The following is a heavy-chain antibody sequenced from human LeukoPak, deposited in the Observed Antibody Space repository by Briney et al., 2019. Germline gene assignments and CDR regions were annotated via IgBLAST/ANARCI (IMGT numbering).Heavy chain of an antibody. Sequence: PSETLSLTCIVSSGSINNHYWSWIRQPPGTGLEWIGYIYDSWNTNYNPSLQSRVTISMDASRNQFSLNLTSVTAADTAVYCARDQIGYGLDYWGQGTLVTVSS. CDR2: IYDSWNT. D-gene: IGHD5-18*01. J-gene: IGHJ4*02. CDR3: ARDQIGYGLDY. CDR1: SGSINNHY. V-gene: IGHV4-59*11.